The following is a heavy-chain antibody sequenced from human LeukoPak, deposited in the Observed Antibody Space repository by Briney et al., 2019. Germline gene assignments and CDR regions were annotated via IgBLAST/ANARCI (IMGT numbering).Heavy chain of an antibody. V-gene: IGHV3-7*01. CDR1: GFTFSSYW. CDR3: ARGGTVTKYPFDY. CDR2: IKQDGSEK. D-gene: IGHD4-17*01. Sequence: PGGSLRLSCAASGFTFSSYWMSWVRQAPGKGLEWVANIKQDGSEKYYVDSVKGRFTISRDNAKNSLYLQMNSLRAEDTAVYYCARGGTVTKYPFDYWGQGTLVTVSS. J-gene: IGHJ4*02.